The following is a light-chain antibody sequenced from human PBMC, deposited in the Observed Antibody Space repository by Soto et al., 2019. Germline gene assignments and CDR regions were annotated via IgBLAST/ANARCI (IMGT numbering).Light chain of an antibody. CDR2: GNS. Sequence: QSALTKPPSVSGAPGRGGTISCTGRSSNIGAGYDAHRYQQLPGTAPKLLLSGNSNRPSGVPDRFSGSKSGTSASLAITGLQAYEEADYYYQTFDTMTASYVVGTGTKVTVL. J-gene: IGLJ1*01. CDR1: SSNIGAGYD. V-gene: IGLV1-40*01. CDR3: QTFDTMTASYV.